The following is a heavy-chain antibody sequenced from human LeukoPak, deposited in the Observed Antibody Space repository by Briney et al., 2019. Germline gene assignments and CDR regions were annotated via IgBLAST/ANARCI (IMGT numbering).Heavy chain of an antibody. V-gene: IGHV3-23*01. CDR3: AKEGSNYPGYYGMDV. Sequence: GGSLRLSCAASGFTFSSYAMSWVRQAPGKGLEWVSAISGSGGSTYYADSVKGRFTISRDNSKNTLYLQMNSLRAEDTAVYYRAKEGSNYPGYYGMDVWGQGTTVTVSS. D-gene: IGHD4-11*01. CDR2: ISGSGGST. J-gene: IGHJ6*02. CDR1: GFTFSSYA.